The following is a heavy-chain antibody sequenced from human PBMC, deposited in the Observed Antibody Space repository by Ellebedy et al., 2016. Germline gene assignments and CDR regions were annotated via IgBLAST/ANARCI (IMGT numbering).Heavy chain of an antibody. CDR1: GFTFSSYG. D-gene: IGHD7-27*01. CDR2: ISYDGSNK. J-gene: IGHJ4*02. CDR3: AKGDNWGLDY. V-gene: IGHV3-30*18. Sequence: GGSLRLXXAASGFTFSSYGMHWVRQAPGKGLEWVAVISYDGSNKYYADFVKGRFTISRDNSKNTLYLQMNSLGGEDTAVYYCAKGDNWGLDYWGQGTLVTVSS.